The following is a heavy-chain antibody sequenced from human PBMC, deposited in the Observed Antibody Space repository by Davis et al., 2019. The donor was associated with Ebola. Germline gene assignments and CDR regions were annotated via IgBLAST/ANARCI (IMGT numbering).Heavy chain of an antibody. Sequence: GESLKISCAVSGFRFSNYGMHWVRQAPGKGLEWLAVIWNDGSKTYYADSVKGRFTISRDNSKNTLYLQMNSLRAEDTAVYYCARVYYYYYGMDVWGQGTTVTVSS. CDR2: IWNDGSKT. CDR1: GFRFSNYG. J-gene: IGHJ6*02. V-gene: IGHV3-33*01. CDR3: ARVYYYYYGMDV.